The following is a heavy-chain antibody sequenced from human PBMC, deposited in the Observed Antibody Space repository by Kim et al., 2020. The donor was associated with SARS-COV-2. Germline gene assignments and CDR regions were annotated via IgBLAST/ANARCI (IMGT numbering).Heavy chain of an antibody. Sequence: SETLSLTCTVSGGSMSGSYWGWIRQPPGKGLEWIGYIFYSGSPNYNPSLKGRITMSADTSKSQFSLEVTSVTAADTAVYYCARALRGTNDGFYVWGQGT. J-gene: IGHJ3*01. D-gene: IGHD3-16*01. CDR3: ARALRGTNDGFYV. CDR1: GGSMSGSY. CDR2: IFYSGSP. V-gene: IGHV4-59*01.